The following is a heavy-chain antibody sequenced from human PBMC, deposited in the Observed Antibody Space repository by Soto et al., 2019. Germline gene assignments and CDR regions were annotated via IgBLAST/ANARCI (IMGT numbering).Heavy chain of an antibody. V-gene: IGHV3-23*01. CDR2: IGGGGSDT. D-gene: IGHD6-19*01. Sequence: PGGSLRLSCAVSGFTFRTYPMSWVRQAPGKGLQWVSAIGGGGSDTYYADSVKGRFTISRDNSKNILYLQLNRLRVEDTAIFYCARHDDTSGYFTDFDYWGQGARVTVSS. CDR3: ARHDDTSGYFTDFDY. J-gene: IGHJ4*02. CDR1: GFTFRTYP.